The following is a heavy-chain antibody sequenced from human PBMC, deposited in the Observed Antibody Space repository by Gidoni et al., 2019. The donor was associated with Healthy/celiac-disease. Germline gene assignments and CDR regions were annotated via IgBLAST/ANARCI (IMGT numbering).Heavy chain of an antibody. D-gene: IGHD2-2*01. J-gene: IGHJ4*02. CDR2: ISSSSSYI. V-gene: IGHV3-21*01. CDR1: GFTFSSYS. CDR3: ASSSRSPGQQGRKDY. Sequence: EVQLVESGGGSVKPGGSLRLSCAASGFTFSSYSMNWVRQAPGKGLEWVSSISSSSSYIYYAASVKGRFTISRDNAKNSLYLQMNSLRAEDTAVYYCASSSRSPGQQGRKDYWGQGTLVTVSS.